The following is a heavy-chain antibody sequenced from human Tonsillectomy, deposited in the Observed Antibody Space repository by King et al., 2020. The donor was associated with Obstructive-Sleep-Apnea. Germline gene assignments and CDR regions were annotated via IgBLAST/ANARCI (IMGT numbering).Heavy chain of an antibody. J-gene: IGHJ2*01. CDR1: GFTFSDYY. CDR2: ISSSGTTI. D-gene: IGHD6-13*01. V-gene: IGHV3-11*01. CDR3: ARFRIAAAPWDWYFDL. Sequence: VQLVESGGDLVKPGGPLRLSCAASGFTFSDYYMSWIRQAPGKGLEWVSYISSSGTTIYYADSVKGRFTIPRDNAKNSLYLQMISLRAEDTAVYSCARFRIAAAPWDWYFDLWGRGTLVTVSS.